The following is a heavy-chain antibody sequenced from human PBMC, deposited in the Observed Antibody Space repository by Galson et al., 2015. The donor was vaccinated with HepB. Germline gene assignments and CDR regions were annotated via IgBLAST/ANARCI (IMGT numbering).Heavy chain of an antibody. CDR1: GFIFHAYG. J-gene: IGHJ4*02. Sequence: SLRLSCAASGFIFHAYGMHWVRQTPGKGLQWVTIISYDGREKYYADSVKGRFTISRDNSESTLSLQMDSLRPEDTAIYYCVKGRSGSYHKLFDYWGQGTLVTVSS. D-gene: IGHD1-26*01. CDR2: ISYDGREK. CDR3: VKGRSGSYHKLFDY. V-gene: IGHV3-30*18.